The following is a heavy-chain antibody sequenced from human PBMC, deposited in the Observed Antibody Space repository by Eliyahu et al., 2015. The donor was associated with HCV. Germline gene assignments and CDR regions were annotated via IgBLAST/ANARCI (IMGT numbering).Heavy chain of an antibody. D-gene: IGHD3-9*01. Sequence: QVQLVQSGAEVKKPGASVKVSCKASGYTFTSYGISWVRQAPGQGLEWMGWISAYHGNTNYAQKLQGRVTMTTDTSTSTAYMELRSLRSDDTAVYYCARAVRYFDWLWSAEYAVVDAFDIWGQGTMVTVSS. J-gene: IGHJ3*02. CDR1: GYTFTSYG. CDR2: ISAYHGNT. V-gene: IGHV1-18*01. CDR3: ARAVRYFDWLWSAEYAVVDAFDI.